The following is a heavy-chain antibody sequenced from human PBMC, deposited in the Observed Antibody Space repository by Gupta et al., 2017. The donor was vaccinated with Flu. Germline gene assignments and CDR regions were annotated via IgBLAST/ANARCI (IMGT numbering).Heavy chain of an antibody. CDR1: EFTFSRFW. Sequence: APEFTFSRFWMTWVRQAPGKGLEWVANIKYDGSEEFYVDSVKGRFTVSRDNAKNSLYLQMNSLRTEDTAMYYCARDSGGYYRALDFWGQEALVTVSS. CDR2: IKYDGSEE. J-gene: IGHJ4*02. CDR3: ARDSGGYYRALDF. V-gene: IGHV3-7*01. D-gene: IGHD1-26*01.